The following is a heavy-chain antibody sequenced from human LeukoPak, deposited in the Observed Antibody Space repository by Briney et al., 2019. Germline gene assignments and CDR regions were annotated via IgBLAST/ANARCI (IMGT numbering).Heavy chain of an antibody. CDR3: AGEDNSSGYRPFDI. J-gene: IGHJ3*02. Sequence: ASVKVSCKTSGSTFTDYFMHWIRQAPGQGLEWMGRINPNNGGTNYAQKFQGRVTMTRDMSMSTAYMELSRLRSDDTAVYYCAGEDNSSGYRPFDIWGQGTMVTVPS. CDR2: INPNNGGT. CDR1: GSTFTDYF. D-gene: IGHD3-22*01. V-gene: IGHV1-2*06.